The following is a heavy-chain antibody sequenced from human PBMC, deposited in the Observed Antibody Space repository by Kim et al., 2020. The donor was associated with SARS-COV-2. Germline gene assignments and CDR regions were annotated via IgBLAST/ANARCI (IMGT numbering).Heavy chain of an antibody. CDR3: AKILVTTVGGDAFDI. Sequence: DSVKGRFTSSRDNSKNTLYLQMNSLRAEDTAVYYCAKILVTTVGGDAFDIWGQGTMVTVSS. D-gene: IGHD3-16*01. J-gene: IGHJ3*02. V-gene: IGHV3-23*01.